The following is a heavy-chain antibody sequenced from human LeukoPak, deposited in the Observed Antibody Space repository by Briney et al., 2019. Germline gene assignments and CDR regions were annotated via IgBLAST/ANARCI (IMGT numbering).Heavy chain of an antibody. CDR1: GGSFSGYY. D-gene: IGHD1-14*01. V-gene: IGHV4-34*01. CDR3: ARLPAPDGEAN. J-gene: IGHJ4*02. Sequence: SETLSLTCAVYGGSFSGYYWSWIRQPPGKGLEWIGEINHSGSTNYNPSLKSRVTISVDTSKNQFSLKLGSVTAADTAVYYCARLPAPDGEANWGQGTLVTVSS. CDR2: INHSGST.